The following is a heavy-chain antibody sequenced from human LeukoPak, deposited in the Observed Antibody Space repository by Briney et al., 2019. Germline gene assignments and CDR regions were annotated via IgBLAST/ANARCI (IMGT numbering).Heavy chain of an antibody. CDR2: IIPIFGTA. CDR3: ARVHLDSSGYYSTFDY. J-gene: IGHJ4*02. CDR1: GGTFSSYA. Sequence: ASVKVSCKASGGTFSSYAISWVRQAPGQGLEWMGGIIPIFGTANYAQKFQGRVTITADESTSTAYMELSSLRSEDTAVYYCARVHLDSSGYYSTFDYWGQGTLVTVSS. D-gene: IGHD3-22*01. V-gene: IGHV1-69*13.